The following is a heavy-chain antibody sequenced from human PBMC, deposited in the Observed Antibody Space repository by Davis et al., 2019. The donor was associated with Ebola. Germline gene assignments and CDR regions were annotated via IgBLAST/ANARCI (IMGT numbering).Heavy chain of an antibody. V-gene: IGHV3-30*18. CDR1: GFTFDDYA. J-gene: IGHJ4*02. Sequence: LSLTCAASGFTFDDYAMHWVRQAPGKGLEWVAVISYDGSSKYYADSVKGRFTISRDNSKNTLYLQMNSLRAEDTAVYYCAKGSYYDSSGYYSLDYWGQGTLVTVSS. CDR3: AKGSYYDSSGYYSLDY. D-gene: IGHD3-22*01. CDR2: ISYDGSSK.